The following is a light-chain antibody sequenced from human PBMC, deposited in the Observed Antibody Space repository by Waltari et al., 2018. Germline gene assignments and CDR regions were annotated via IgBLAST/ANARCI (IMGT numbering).Light chain of an antibody. J-gene: IGKJ1*01. CDR3: QQFYTTPPT. CDR2: WAS. CDR1: QSVLFSPNSKNY. Sequence: DIVMTQSPDSLAVSLGERATINCKSSQSVLFSPNSKNYLAWYQRKPGPPPKLLIYWASTRESGVPDRFSGSGSGTDFTLTISSLQAEDVAVYYCQQFYTTPPTFGQGTKVEIK. V-gene: IGKV4-1*01.